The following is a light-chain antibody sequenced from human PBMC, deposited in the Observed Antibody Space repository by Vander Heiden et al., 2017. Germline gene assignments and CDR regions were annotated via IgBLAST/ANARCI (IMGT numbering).Light chain of an antibody. CDR3: AAWDDSLNGAV. Sequence: QSVLTHPPSASGTPGQRVTISCSGSSSNIGSNTVNWHQQLPGTAPKLLIYSNNQRPSGVPDRFSGSKSGTSASLAISGLQSEDEADYYCAAWDDSLNGAVFGGGTQLTVL. CDR2: SNN. CDR1: SSNIGSNT. J-gene: IGLJ7*01. V-gene: IGLV1-44*01.